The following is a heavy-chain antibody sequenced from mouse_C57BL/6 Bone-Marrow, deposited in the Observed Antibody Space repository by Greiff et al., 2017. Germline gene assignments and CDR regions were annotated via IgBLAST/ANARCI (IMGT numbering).Heavy chain of an antibody. CDR1: GYTFTSYG. D-gene: IGHD1-1*01. V-gene: IGHV1-81*01. CDR3: ARVDYYGREAY. J-gene: IGHJ3*01. Sequence: QVQLKQSGAELARPGASVKLSCKASGYTFTSYGISWVKQRTGQGLEWIGEIYPRSGNTYYNEKFKGKATLTADKSSSTAYMELRSLTSEDSAVYFCARVDYYGREAYWGQGTLVTVSA. CDR2: IYPRSGNT.